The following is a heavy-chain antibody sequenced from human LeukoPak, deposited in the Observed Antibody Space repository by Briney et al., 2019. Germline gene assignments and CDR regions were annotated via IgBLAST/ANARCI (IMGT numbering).Heavy chain of an antibody. J-gene: IGHJ3*02. D-gene: IGHD6-13*01. CDR2: ISSSGSTI. Sequence: GGSLRLSCAASGFTFSDYYMSWIRQAPGKGLEWVSYISSSGSTIYYADSVKGRFTISRDNAKNSLYLQMNSLRAEDTAVYYCASSISRDDAFDIWGQGTMVTVSS. V-gene: IGHV3-11*01. CDR1: GFTFSDYY. CDR3: ASSISRDDAFDI.